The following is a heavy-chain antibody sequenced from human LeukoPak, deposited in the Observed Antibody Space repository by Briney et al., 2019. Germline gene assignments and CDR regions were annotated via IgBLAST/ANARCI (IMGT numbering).Heavy chain of an antibody. CDR1: GGSISSYY. CDR2: IYYSGST. V-gene: IGHV4-59*01. Sequence: SETLSLTCTVSGGSISSYYWSWIRQPPGKGLEWIGYIYYSGSTNYNPSLKSRVTISVDTSKNQFSLKLSSVTAADTAVYYCATVEYDAFDIWGQGTMVTVSS. D-gene: IGHD3-3*01. J-gene: IGHJ3*02. CDR3: ATVEYDAFDI.